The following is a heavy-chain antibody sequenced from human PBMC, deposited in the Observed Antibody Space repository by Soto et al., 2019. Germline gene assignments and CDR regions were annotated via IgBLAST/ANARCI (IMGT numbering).Heavy chain of an antibody. CDR1: GFVFENFG. CDR3: AKNQGVELVPLATVDWFDP. Sequence: GGSLRLSCAASGFVFENFGMSWVRQAPGKGLEWISSISGSGFKKYYADSVKGRFTISRDNSKSTVYLELNNLSAEDTAVYHCAKNQGVELVPLATVDWFDPWGQGSVVTVSS. V-gene: IGHV3-23*01. CDR2: ISGSGFKK. J-gene: IGHJ5*02. D-gene: IGHD1-26*01.